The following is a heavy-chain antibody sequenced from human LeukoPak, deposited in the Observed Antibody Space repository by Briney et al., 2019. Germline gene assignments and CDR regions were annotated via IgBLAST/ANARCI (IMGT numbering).Heavy chain of an antibody. D-gene: IGHD5-18*01. Sequence: SETLSLTCAVSGGSISSGGYSWSWIRQPPGKGLEWIGYIYHSGSTYYNPSLKSRVTISVDGSKNQFSLKLSSVTAADTAVYYCAREGYSYGLNWFDPWGQGTLVTVSS. V-gene: IGHV4-30-2*01. CDR1: GGSISSGGYS. CDR2: IYHSGST. J-gene: IGHJ5*02. CDR3: AREGYSYGLNWFDP.